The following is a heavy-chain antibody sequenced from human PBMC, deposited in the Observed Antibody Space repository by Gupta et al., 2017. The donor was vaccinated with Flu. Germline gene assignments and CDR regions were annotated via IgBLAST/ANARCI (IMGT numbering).Heavy chain of an antibody. CDR2: IIPVFGPT. J-gene: IGHJ4*02. D-gene: IGHD2-15*01. CDR1: GVTFSTYA. V-gene: IGHV1-69*01. Sequence: QVQLVQSGAEVKKPGSLVKVSCKASGVTFSTYAINWVRQAPGQGLEWMGGIIPVFGPTNSAQKLQGTVTIPANESTSTAYMEISSLRSEDTAVYYCARKGGGHCSGGSCYSFDFWGQGTLVTVSS. CDR3: ARKGGGHCSGGSCYSFDF.